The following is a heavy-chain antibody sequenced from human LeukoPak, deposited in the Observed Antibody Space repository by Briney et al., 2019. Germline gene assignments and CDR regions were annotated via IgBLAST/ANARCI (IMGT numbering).Heavy chain of an antibody. J-gene: IGHJ4*02. D-gene: IGHD3-16*01. CDR1: GGSFSGYY. Sequence: SETLYLTCAVYGGSFSGYYWSWIRQPPGKGLEWIGEINHSGSTNYNPSLKSRVTISVDTSKNQFSLKLSSVTAADTAVYYCARDPVSGGLDYWGQGTLVTVSS. V-gene: IGHV4-34*01. CDR2: INHSGST. CDR3: ARDPVSGGLDY.